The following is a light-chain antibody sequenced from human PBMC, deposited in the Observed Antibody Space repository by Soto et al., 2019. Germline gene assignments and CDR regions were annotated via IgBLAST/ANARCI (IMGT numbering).Light chain of an antibody. CDR3: QSYDSSLSASYV. J-gene: IGLJ1*01. CDR2: EVS. Sequence: QSALTQPASVSGSPGQSITISCTGTSSDVGGYNFVSWYQQHPGKAPKVIIYEVSNRPSGSSYRFSGSKSGNTASLTISGLQAEDEADYYCQSYDSSLSASYVFGGGTKVTVL. CDR1: SSDVGGYNF. V-gene: IGLV2-14*01.